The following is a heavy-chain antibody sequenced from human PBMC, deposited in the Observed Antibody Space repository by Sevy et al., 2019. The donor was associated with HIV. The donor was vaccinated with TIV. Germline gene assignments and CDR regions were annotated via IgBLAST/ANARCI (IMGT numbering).Heavy chain of an antibody. CDR2: ISGSGGST. J-gene: IGHJ6*02. D-gene: IGHD3-3*01. CDR3: AGRPDLGVVIPTGVLDV. Sequence: GGSLRLSCVASGFTFNSYAMSWVRQAPGKGLQWVSVISGSGGSTFYVDSVKGRFTISRDNSRNTMYLQMNSLGAEDTAVYYSAGRPDLGVVIPTGVLDVWGQGTTVTVSS. CDR1: GFTFNSYA. V-gene: IGHV3-23*01.